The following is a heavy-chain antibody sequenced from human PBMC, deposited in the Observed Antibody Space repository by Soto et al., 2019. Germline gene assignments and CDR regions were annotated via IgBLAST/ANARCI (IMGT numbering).Heavy chain of an antibody. CDR2: ITARADRT. D-gene: IGHD6-19*01. Sequence: EVQLLESGGALVQPGGSLRLSCAASGFMFNNYGMSWVRQAPGKGLEWVSAITARADRTDYADSVKGRFIISRDNTNNTVHLQINNLRAEDTAVYYCAKDWSSGWFRPYFDNWGQGTLVTVSS. CDR3: AKDWSSGWFRPYFDN. V-gene: IGHV3-23*01. CDR1: GFMFNNYG. J-gene: IGHJ4*02.